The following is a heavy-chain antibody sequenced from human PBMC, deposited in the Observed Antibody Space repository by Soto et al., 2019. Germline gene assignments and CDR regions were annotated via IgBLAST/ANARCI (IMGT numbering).Heavy chain of an antibody. CDR1: GGSISSGSDY. J-gene: IGHJ4*02. Sequence: SETLSLTCAVAGGSISSGSDYWSWIRQPPGKGLECIGYINYSGSTNYNPSLKSRVTISVDTSKNQFSLKLTSVTAADTAVYYCARAERGIFDYWGQGTLVTVSS. V-gene: IGHV4-61*01. CDR3: ARAERGIFDY. D-gene: IGHD1-1*01. CDR2: INYSGST.